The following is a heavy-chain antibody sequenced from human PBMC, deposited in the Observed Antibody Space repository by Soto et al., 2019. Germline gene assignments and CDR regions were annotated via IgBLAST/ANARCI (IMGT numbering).Heavy chain of an antibody. Sequence: GGSLRLSCAASGFTFSNAWMSWVRQAPGKGLEWVGRIKSKTDGGTTDYAAPVKGRFTISRDDSKNTLYLQMNSLKTEDTAVYYCTTDRIMITFGGVIPLGYWGQGTLVTVSS. CDR2: IKSKTDGGTT. J-gene: IGHJ4*02. D-gene: IGHD3-16*02. CDR1: GFTFSNAW. CDR3: TTDRIMITFGGVIPLGY. V-gene: IGHV3-15*01.